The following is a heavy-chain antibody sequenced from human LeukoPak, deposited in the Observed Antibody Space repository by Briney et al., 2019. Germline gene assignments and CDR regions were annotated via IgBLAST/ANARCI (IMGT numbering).Heavy chain of an antibody. CDR1: GGSISSYY. CDR3: ARQYQLRYFDWLLYWYFDL. Sequence: PSETLSLTCSVSGGSISSYYWGWIRQPPGKGLEWIGSIYYSGSTYYNPSLKSRVTISVDTSKNQFSLKLSSVTAADTAVYYCARQYQLRYFDWLLYWYFDLWGRGTLVTVSS. V-gene: IGHV4-39*01. D-gene: IGHD3-9*01. J-gene: IGHJ2*01. CDR2: IYYSGST.